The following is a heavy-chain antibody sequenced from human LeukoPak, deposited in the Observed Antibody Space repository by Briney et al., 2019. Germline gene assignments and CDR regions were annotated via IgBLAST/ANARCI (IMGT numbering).Heavy chain of an antibody. CDR1: GFTFSSYG. CDR2: ISCDGSNK. J-gene: IGHJ4*02. Sequence: PGGSLRLSCAASGFTFSSYGMHWVRQAPGKGLEWVAVISCDGSNKYYADSVKGRFTISRDNSKNTLYLQMNSLRAEDTAVYHCAKGSGLIWTHNGYWGQGTLVTVCS. V-gene: IGHV3-30*18. D-gene: IGHD3/OR15-3a*01. CDR3: AKGSGLIWTHNGY.